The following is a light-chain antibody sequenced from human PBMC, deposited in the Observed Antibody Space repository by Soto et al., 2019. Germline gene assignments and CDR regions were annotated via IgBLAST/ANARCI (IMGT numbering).Light chain of an antibody. CDR1: QSVGGSS. CDR3: QQYGDSPWT. Sequence: ETVLTQSPGTLSLSPGERATVSCRASQSVGGSSLAWYQQRPGQAPRLLIYDTSKRATGIPDRFSGSGSGTDFTLIISKLEPEDFAVYYCQQYGDSPWTFGQGTKVDIK. CDR2: DTS. J-gene: IGKJ1*01. V-gene: IGKV3-20*01.